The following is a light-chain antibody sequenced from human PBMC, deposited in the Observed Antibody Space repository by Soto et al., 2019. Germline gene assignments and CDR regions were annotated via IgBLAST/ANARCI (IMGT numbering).Light chain of an antibody. CDR3: CSYAGTSYV. CDR1: SSDVGNYNL. J-gene: IGLJ1*01. CDR2: EGS. Sequence: QSVLTQPASVSGSPGQSITISCTGTSSDVGNYNLVSWCQQHPGKAPKLMIYEGSKRPSGVSNRFSGSKSGNTASLTISGLQAEDEADYYCCSYAGTSYVFGTGTKVTVL. V-gene: IGLV2-23*01.